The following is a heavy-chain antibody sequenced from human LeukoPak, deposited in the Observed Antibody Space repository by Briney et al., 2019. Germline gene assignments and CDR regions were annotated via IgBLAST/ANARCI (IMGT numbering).Heavy chain of an antibody. CDR3: ARGRFIAGTTAYYFDY. Sequence: PGGSLRLSCAASGFTFSDYWMTWVRQAPGEGLDWVATIKPDGSEKFYVDSVKGRFTISRDNVKNSLYLQMNSLRAEDTAVYYCARGRFIAGTTAYYFDYWGQGTLVTVSS. V-gene: IGHV3-7*03. CDR2: IKPDGSEK. D-gene: IGHD1-26*01. J-gene: IGHJ4*02. CDR1: GFTFSDYW.